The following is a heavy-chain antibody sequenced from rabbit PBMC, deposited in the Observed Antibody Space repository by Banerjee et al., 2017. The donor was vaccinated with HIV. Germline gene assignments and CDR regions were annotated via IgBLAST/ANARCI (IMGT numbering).Heavy chain of an antibody. CDR1: GFSFSSSYY. CDR3: ARDQTYSNSGSL. CDR2: INTGSGNT. Sequence: QEQLVESGGGLVQPEGSLTLTCTASGFSFSSSYYMCWVRQAPGKGLEWIGCINTGSGNTYYASWAKGRFTISKTSSTTVTLQMTSLTAADTATYFCARDQTYSNSGSLWGPGTLVTVS. D-gene: IGHD1-1*01. J-gene: IGHJ4*01. V-gene: IGHV1S45*01.